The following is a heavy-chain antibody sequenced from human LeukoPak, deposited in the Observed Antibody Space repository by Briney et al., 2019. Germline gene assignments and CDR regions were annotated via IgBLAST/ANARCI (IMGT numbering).Heavy chain of an antibody. Sequence: PSETLSLTCTVSGASISGHYLTWLRQPPGKGLEWIGYVSYSGGTNYNPSLKSRVTISLDTSKDQFSLRLNSVTAADTAVYYCARLSTYYDFWSPLDYWGQGTLVTVSS. J-gene: IGHJ4*02. CDR2: VSYSGGT. D-gene: IGHD3-3*01. V-gene: IGHV4-59*11. CDR3: ARLSTYYDFWSPLDY. CDR1: GASISGHY.